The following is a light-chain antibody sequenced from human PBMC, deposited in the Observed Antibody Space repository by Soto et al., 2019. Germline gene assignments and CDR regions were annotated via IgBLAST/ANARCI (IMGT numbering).Light chain of an antibody. V-gene: IGKV3-20*01. CDR1: QSVSSSY. CDR3: QQYGSSLFT. CDR2: GAS. J-gene: IGKJ3*01. Sequence: EIVLTQSPGTLSLSPGERATLSCRASQSVSSSYLAWYQQKPGQAPRLLIYGASSRATGIPDRFSGSGSGTDFTLTISRLELEDFVVYYFQQYGSSLFTFGPRTKVDI.